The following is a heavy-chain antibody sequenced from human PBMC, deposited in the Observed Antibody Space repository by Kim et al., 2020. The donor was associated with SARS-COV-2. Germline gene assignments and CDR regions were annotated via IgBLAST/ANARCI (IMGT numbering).Heavy chain of an antibody. J-gene: IGHJ6*02. CDR2: ISYDGRNK. Sequence: GGSLRLSCAASGFTFSSYAMHWVRQAPGKGLEWVAVISYDGRNKYYADSVKGRFTISRDNSKNTLYLQMNSLRAEDTAVYYCAREGDNYDILTGYYWDYYYGMDVWGQGTTVTVSS. D-gene: IGHD3-9*01. CDR3: AREGDNYDILTGYYWDYYYGMDV. CDR1: GFTFSSYA. V-gene: IGHV3-30*04.